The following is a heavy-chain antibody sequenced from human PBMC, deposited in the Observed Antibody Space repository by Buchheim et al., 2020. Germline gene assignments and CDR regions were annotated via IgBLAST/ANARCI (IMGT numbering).Heavy chain of an antibody. CDR1: GYSFTSYW. J-gene: IGHJ6*02. V-gene: IGHV5-10-1*03. D-gene: IGHD6-19*01. CDR3: ASNIAVAGYYYYYGMDV. Sequence: EVQLVQSGAEVKKPGESLRISCKGSGYSFTSYWISWVRQMPGKGLEWMGRIDPSDSYTNYSPSFQGHVTIPADKSISTAYLQWSSLKASDTAMYYCASNIAVAGYYYYYGMDVWGQGTT. CDR2: IDPSDSYT.